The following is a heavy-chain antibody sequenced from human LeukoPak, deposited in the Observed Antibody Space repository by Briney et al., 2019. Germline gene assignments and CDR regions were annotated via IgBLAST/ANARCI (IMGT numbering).Heavy chain of an antibody. V-gene: IGHV4-4*07. Sequence: PSETLSLTCTVPGDSISSYYWSWIRQPAGKGLEWIGRVYDTGSTNLNPPLQSRVTMSVDTSKNQFSLKLTSVTAADTAVYYCSRDRQWLVDHWGQGTLVTVSS. D-gene: IGHD6-19*01. CDR2: VYDTGST. CDR3: SRDRQWLVDH. CDR1: GDSISSYY. J-gene: IGHJ4*01.